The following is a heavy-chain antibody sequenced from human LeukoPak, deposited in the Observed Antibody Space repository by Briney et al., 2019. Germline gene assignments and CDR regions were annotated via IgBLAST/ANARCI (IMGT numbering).Heavy chain of an antibody. CDR2: ISSSSSYI. J-gene: IGHJ5*02. CDR1: GFTFSSYS. CDR3: ARLPPKQWLAEENWFDP. V-gene: IGHV3-21*01. D-gene: IGHD6-19*01. Sequence: GRSLRLSCAASGFTFSSYSMNWVRQAPGKGLEWVSSISSSSSYIYYADSVKGRFTISRDNAKNSLYLQMNSLRAEDTAVYYCARLPPKQWLAEENWFDPWGQGTLVTVSS.